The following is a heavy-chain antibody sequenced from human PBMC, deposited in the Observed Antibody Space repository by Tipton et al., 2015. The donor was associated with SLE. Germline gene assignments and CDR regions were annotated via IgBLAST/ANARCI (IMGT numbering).Heavy chain of an antibody. CDR2: IYTSGST. Sequence: TLSLTCTVSGDSISGQYWSWIRQPPGKGLEWIGYIYTSGSTDYNPSLKSRVTISVDTSKNQFSLKLSSVTAADTALYYCARGTNYDSSGYYSYWGQGTLVTVSS. CDR3: ARGTNYDSSGYYSY. CDR1: GDSISGQY. V-gene: IGHV4-4*08. D-gene: IGHD3-22*01. J-gene: IGHJ4*02.